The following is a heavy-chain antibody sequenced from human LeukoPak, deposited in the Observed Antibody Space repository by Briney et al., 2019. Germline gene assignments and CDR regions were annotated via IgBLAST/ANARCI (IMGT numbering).Heavy chain of an antibody. Sequence: SETLSLTCTVSGGSINSYYWSWIRQPPGKGLEWIGYIYNSGSTNYNPSLKSRVTISVDTSKNQFSLKLSSVTAADTAVYYCTRDASRDFWSGSAFDPWGQGTLVTVSS. CDR1: GGSINSYY. CDR2: IYNSGST. D-gene: IGHD3-3*01. J-gene: IGHJ5*02. V-gene: IGHV4-59*01. CDR3: TRDASRDFWSGSAFDP.